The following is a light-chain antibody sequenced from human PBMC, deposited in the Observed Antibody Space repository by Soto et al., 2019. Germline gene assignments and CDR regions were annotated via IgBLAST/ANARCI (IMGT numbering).Light chain of an antibody. Sequence: DIRMTQSPSTLSASVGDRVTMTCRASQSITQWLAWFQQKPGKAPNLLIYDVSNLESGVPSRFSGSGSGTEFTLTISSLQPDDLGTYFCHQYNAYPYTFGQGTKVEIK. CDR2: DVS. V-gene: IGKV1-5*01. J-gene: IGKJ2*01. CDR1: QSITQW. CDR3: HQYNAYPYT.